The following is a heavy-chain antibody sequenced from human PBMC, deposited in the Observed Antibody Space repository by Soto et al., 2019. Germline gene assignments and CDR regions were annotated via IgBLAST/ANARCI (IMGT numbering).Heavy chain of an antibody. CDR2: IKQDGSEK. CDR3: AREGRFLTHMDV. V-gene: IGHV3-7*01. Sequence: EVQLVESGGGLVQPGGSLRLSCAASGFTFSSYWMSWVRQAPGKGLEWVADIKQDGSEKYYVDSVKGRFTISRDNAKNSLSVQINSLRAEDTAVYYSAREGRFLTHMDVWGKGTTVTVPS. D-gene: IGHD2-21*01. CDR1: GFTFSSYW. J-gene: IGHJ6*03.